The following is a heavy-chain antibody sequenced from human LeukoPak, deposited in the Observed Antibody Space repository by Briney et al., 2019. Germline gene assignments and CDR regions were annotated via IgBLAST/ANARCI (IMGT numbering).Heavy chain of an antibody. CDR3: AKDGIYYDDSAHVYFFDY. D-gene: IGHD3-22*01. CDR1: GFTFSGYA. CDR2: INGSGYYT. J-gene: IGHJ1*01. Sequence: GGSLRLSCAASGFTFSGYAMTWVRQAPGKGLEWVSSINGSGYYTYYIDSVKGRFTISRDNSKNILSLQMNSLRGEDTPLYFCAKDGIYYDDSAHVYFFDYWGEGTLVAVP. V-gene: IGHV3-23*02.